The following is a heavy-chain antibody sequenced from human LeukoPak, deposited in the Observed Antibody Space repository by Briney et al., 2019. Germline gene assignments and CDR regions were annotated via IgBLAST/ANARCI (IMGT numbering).Heavy chain of an antibody. J-gene: IGHJ4*02. CDR1: GYTFTGYY. D-gene: IGHD3-10*01. Sequence: SVKVSCKASGYTFTGYYMHWVRQAPGQGLEWMGWINPNSGGTNYAQKFQGRVTMTRDTSISTAYMELSRLRSDDTAVYYCARVVSPYYYGSGSYSHFDYWGQGTLVTVSS. V-gene: IGHV1-2*02. CDR2: INPNSGGT. CDR3: ARVVSPYYYGSGSYSHFDY.